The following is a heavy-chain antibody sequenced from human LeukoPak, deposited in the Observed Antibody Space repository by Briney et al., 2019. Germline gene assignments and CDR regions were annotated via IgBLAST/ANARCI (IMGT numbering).Heavy chain of an antibody. CDR3: ATGYYDSSGRLFQH. CDR1: GYTFTGYY. Sequence: ASVKVSCKASGYTFTGYYMHWVRQAPGQGLEWMGWINPNSGGTNYAQKFQGRVTMTRDTSISTAYMELSRLRSDDTAVYYCATGYYDSSGRLFQHWGQGTLVTVSS. J-gene: IGHJ1*01. CDR2: INPNSGGT. D-gene: IGHD3-22*01. V-gene: IGHV1-2*02.